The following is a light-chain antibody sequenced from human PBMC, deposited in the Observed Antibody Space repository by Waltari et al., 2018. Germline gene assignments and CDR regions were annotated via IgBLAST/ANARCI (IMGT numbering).Light chain of an antibody. V-gene: IGKV1-16*01. CDR2: AAS. J-gene: IGKJ5*01. Sequence: DLQMTQSPSSLSASLGDTVTITCRASQDISRYLAWMQHRPGEAPKSLIVAASSLRSGVPSRFSGFGSGTDFTLTIINVQPEDFATYFCQQYHSNPRTFGQGTRLDMK. CDR1: QDISRY. CDR3: QQYHSNPRT.